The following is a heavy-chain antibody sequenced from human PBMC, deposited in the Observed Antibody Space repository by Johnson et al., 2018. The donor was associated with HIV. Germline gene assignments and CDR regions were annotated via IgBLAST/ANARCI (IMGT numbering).Heavy chain of an antibody. J-gene: IGHJ3*02. D-gene: IGHD6-6*01. Sequence: VQVVESGGGLVKPGGSLRLSCAASGFSFSDHYMSWIRQAPGKGLEWVSYISSSGSTIYYADSVKGRFTVSRDNAKNSLYLQMNSLRAEDTAMYYCARELVRYAFDIWGQGTMVTVSS. CDR3: ARELVRYAFDI. CDR1: GFSFSDHY. CDR2: ISSSGSTI. V-gene: IGHV3-11*04.